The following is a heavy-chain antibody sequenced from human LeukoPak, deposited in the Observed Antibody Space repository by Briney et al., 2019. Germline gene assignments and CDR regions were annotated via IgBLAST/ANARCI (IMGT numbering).Heavy chain of an antibody. D-gene: IGHD2-21*01. CDR3: AKAAVIIGLAAFDT. Sequence: GGSLRLSCAASGFSFSTYTMSWVRQAPGKGPEWVSAINSGGDATSYADSVRGRFTISRDNSKNTLYLQMNSLRAEDTAVYSCAKAAVIIGLAAFDTWGQGTMVTVSS. J-gene: IGHJ3*02. V-gene: IGHV3-23*01. CDR1: GFSFSTYT. CDR2: INSGGDAT.